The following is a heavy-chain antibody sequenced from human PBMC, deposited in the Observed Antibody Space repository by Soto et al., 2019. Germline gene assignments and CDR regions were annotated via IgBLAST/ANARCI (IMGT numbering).Heavy chain of an antibody. CDR3: ARDVVTMDH. CDR2: ISYDGSNK. Sequence: QVQLVESGGGVVQPGRSLRLSCAASGFTFSSYAMHWVRQAPGKGLEWVAVISYDGSNKYYADSVKGRFTISRDNSKNTLYLQMNSLRAEDAAVYYCARDVVTMDHWGQGTMVTVSS. D-gene: IGHD2-21*02. V-gene: IGHV3-30-3*01. CDR1: GFTFSSYA. J-gene: IGHJ3*01.